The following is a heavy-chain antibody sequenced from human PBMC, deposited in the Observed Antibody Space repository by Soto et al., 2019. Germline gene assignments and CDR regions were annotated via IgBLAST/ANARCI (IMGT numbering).Heavy chain of an antibody. J-gene: IGHJ4*02. CDR1: GFTFSSYG. Sequence: GGSLRLSCAASGFTFSSYGMHWVRQAPGKGLEWVAVIWYDGSNKYYADSVKGRFTISRDNSKNTLYLQMNSLRAEDTAVYYCARDQPYGSGSYDADGFDYWGQGTLVTVSS. V-gene: IGHV3-33*01. CDR3: ARDQPYGSGSYDADGFDY. CDR2: IWYDGSNK. D-gene: IGHD3-10*01.